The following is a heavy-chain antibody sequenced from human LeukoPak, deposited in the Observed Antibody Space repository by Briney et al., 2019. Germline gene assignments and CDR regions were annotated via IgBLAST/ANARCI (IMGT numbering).Heavy chain of an antibody. D-gene: IGHD5-12*01. J-gene: IGHJ5*02. CDR2: IYHSGST. CDR3: AAGLDSGYEIGRFDP. Sequence: SETLPLTCAVSGGSISSGGYSWSWIRQPPGKGLEWIGYIYHSGSTYYNPSLKSRVTISVDRSKNQFSLKLSSVTAADTAVYYCAAGLDSGYEIGRFDPWGQGTLVTVSS. V-gene: IGHV4-30-2*01. CDR1: GGSISSGGYS.